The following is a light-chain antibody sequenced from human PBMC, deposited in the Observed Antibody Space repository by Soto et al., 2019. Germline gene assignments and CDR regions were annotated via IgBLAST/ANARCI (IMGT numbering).Light chain of an antibody. V-gene: IGLV1-40*01. CDR3: QSYDGGVSGYV. J-gene: IGLJ1*01. CDR1: KSNIGATYD. Sequence: QSVLTQPASVSGAPGQRVTISCTGSKSNIGATYDVHWYQHLPGAAPKLLIYGNINRPSGVPDRFSGSKSGTSASLTITGLQAGDEAEYYCQSYDGGVSGYVFGKGTKVTVL. CDR2: GNI.